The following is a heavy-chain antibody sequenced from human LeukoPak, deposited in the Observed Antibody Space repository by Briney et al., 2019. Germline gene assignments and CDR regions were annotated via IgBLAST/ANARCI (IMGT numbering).Heavy chain of an antibody. CDR3: SKYLGIVGANFDY. Sequence: GGSLRLSCAASGLTVSSYAMSWVRQAPGKGLEWVSAISGSGGSTYYADSVKGRFTISRDNSKNTLYLQRNSLRAEDTAVYYCSKYLGIVGANFDYWGQGTLVTVSS. D-gene: IGHD1-26*01. V-gene: IGHV3-23*01. CDR1: GLTVSSYA. CDR2: ISGSGGST. J-gene: IGHJ4*02.